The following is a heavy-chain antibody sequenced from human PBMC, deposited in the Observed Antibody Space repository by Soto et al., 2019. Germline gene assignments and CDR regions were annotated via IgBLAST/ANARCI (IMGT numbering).Heavy chain of an antibody. CDR1: GGTFSSYA. CDR2: IIPIFGTA. CDR3: ARSPRGQDYYYGMDV. Sequence: QVQLVQSGAEVKKPGSSVKVSCKASGGTFSSYAINWLRQAPGQGLEWMGGIIPIFGTADYAQKFQGRVTIIADESTSTAYMELSSLRSEDTAVYYCARSPRGQDYYYGMDVWGQGTTVTVSS. D-gene: IGHD5-12*01. V-gene: IGHV1-69*12. J-gene: IGHJ6*02.